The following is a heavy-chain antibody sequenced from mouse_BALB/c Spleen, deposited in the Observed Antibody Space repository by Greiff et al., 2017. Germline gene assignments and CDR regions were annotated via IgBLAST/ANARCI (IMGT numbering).Heavy chain of an antibody. J-gene: IGHJ4*01. CDR2: IYPGDGDT. CDR1: GYAFSSSW. V-gene: IGHV1-82*01. CDR3: ARRGNYYAMDY. D-gene: IGHD2-1*01. Sequence: VMLVESGPELVKPGASVKISCKASGYAFSSSWMNWVKQRPGQGLEWIGRIYPGDGDTNYNGKFKGKATLTADKSSSTAYMQLSSLTSVDSAVYFCARRGNYYAMDYWGQGTSVTVSS.